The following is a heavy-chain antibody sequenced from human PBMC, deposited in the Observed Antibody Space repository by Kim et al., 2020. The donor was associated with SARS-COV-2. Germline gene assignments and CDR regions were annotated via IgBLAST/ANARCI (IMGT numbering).Heavy chain of an antibody. CDR1: GYSFNDYW. V-gene: IGHV5-51*01. D-gene: IGHD3-10*01. Sequence: GESLKISCKGSGYSFNDYWIGWVRQMPGKGLEWMGIIYPFDSDTRDSPSFQGQVTISGDKTISTAYLQWDSLKASDTAMYYCARHKGSGSYWYFDLWGRGTLVTVSS. CDR2: IYPFDSDT. CDR3: ARHKGSGSYWYFDL. J-gene: IGHJ2*01.